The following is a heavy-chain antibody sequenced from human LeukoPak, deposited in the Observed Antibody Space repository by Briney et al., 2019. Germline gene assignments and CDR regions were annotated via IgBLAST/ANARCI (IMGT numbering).Heavy chain of an antibody. D-gene: IGHD2-21*02. J-gene: IGHJ4*02. CDR1: GFTFNSYG. CDR2: IWYDGSNK. V-gene: IGHV3-33*01. Sequence: GGSLRLSCAASGFTFNSYGMQWVRQAPGKGLDWVAGIWYDGSNKNYADSVKGRFTISRDNSKNTLFLQMNSLRAEDTAVYYCGRVYCGGNCYSPPLPDYWGQGTLVTVSA. CDR3: GRVYCGGNCYSPPLPDY.